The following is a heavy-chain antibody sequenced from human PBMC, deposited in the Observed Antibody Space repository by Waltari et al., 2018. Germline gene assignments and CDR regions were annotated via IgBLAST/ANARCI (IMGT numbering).Heavy chain of an antibody. CDR3: VRGPHYDFWSGYFRY. CDR1: GWYFSGYQ. D-gene: IGHD3-3*01. V-gene: IGHV4-34*01. J-gene: IGHJ4*02. CDR2: ISHSGST. Sequence: QVQLQQWGAGLLKPSETLSLTCAVYGWYFSGYQWNWIRPPPGKGLEWIGEISHSGSTKYNPFRKSLVTIAMDTSKNQFSLRLNFVTAADTAMYYCVRGPHYDFWSGYFRYWGQGSLVTVSS.